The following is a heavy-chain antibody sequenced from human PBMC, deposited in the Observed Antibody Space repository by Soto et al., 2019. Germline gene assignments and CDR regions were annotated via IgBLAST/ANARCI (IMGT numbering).Heavy chain of an antibody. CDR2: ISSSGNTI. CDR3: ARDKLCGYDPELFDY. Sequence: HPGGSLRLSCAASGFTFSSYAMNWVRQAPGKGLEWVSYISSSGNTIYYADSMKGRFTTSRDNAKNSLYLQVNSLRDVDTALYYCARDKLCGYDPELFDYCGQRTLVTVSS. D-gene: IGHD5-12*01. V-gene: IGHV3-48*02. CDR1: GFTFSSYA. J-gene: IGHJ4*02.